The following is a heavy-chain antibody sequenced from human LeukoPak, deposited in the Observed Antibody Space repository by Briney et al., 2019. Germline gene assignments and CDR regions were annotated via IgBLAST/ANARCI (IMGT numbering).Heavy chain of an antibody. J-gene: IGHJ4*02. CDR2: IFPRDADT. D-gene: IGHD4-17*01. CDR3: ARIDYGDYGFDC. Sequence: PGESLKISCKGSGYTFTSYWIGWVPQIPGKGLEWMGIIFPRDADTRYSPSFEGQVTMSADKSISTAYLQWSSLKASDTAMYYCARIDYGDYGFDCWGQGTLVTVSS. CDR1: GYTFTSYW. V-gene: IGHV5-51*01.